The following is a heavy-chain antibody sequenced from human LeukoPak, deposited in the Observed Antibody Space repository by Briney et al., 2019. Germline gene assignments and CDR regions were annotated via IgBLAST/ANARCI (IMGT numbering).Heavy chain of an antibody. D-gene: IGHD6-13*01. CDR1: GFTFSSYA. CDR2: ISGSGGST. Sequence: GGSLRLSCAASGFTFSSYAMSWVRQAPGKGLEWVSAISGSGGSTYYADSVKGRFTISRDNSKNTLYLQMNSLRAEDTAVYYCAKDGGRRSSSWYGMDYWGQGTLVTVSS. J-gene: IGHJ4*02. CDR3: AKDGGRRSSSWYGMDY. V-gene: IGHV3-23*01.